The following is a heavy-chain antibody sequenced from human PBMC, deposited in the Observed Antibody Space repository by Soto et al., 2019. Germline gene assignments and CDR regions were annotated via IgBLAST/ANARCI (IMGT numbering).Heavy chain of an antibody. CDR1: GFTFKNYA. J-gene: IGHJ4*02. CDR2: ISNTGGGT. CDR3: AKDRLAGNFDY. V-gene: IGHV3-23*01. Sequence: GGSLRLSCTSSGFTFKNYAMNWVRQAPGMGLEWVATISNTGGGTYYADSVKGRFTISRDNSKNTLYLQMSSLRVEDTAVYYCAKDRLAGNFDYWGQGTQVTVSS.